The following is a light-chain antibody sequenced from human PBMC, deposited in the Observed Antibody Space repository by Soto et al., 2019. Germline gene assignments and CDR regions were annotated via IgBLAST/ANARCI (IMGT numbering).Light chain of an antibody. V-gene: IGKV1-5*01. CDR2: DAS. J-gene: IGKJ1*01. CDR3: QRCYIGWT. CDR1: QSIGRF. Sequence: DIPMTQSPSTLSASVGDRVTITCRASQSIGRFLAWYQHQPGKAPKLLIYDASTLESGVPSRFSGTGYGTEFTFSINRLQPDDFGTYYCQRCYIGWTLGQGNKVDFK.